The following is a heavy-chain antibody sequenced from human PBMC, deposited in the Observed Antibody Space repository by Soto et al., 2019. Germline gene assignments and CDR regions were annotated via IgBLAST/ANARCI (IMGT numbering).Heavy chain of an antibody. V-gene: IGHV1-3*01. CDR2: TNPGHGNT. J-gene: IGHJ4*02. Sequence: QVQLVRFGAEVKKLGASGKLSCKASGYPSTPFGIHWLRKPPGKRLGWRGCTNPGHGNTRSPQRFQGRITITRDTSANTVYMELRDLRSEDTSVYYCERSSVPPYCSMTSCYSVDYWGQGTLVTVSS. CDR1: GYPSTPFG. CDR3: ERSSVPPYCSMTSCYSVDY. D-gene: IGHD2-2*01.